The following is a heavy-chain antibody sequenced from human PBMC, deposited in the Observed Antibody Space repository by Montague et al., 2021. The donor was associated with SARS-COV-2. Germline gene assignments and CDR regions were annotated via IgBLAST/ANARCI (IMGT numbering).Heavy chain of an antibody. CDR3: ARLGDGVVPSPILGVGPYYSYYYMDV. V-gene: IGHV4-34*01. J-gene: IGHJ6*03. CDR1: GGSFSTYS. CDR2: IHHGGST. D-gene: IGHD3-10*01. Sequence: SETLSLTCAVHGGSFSTYSWNWIRQPPRKGLEWIGEIHHGGSTNYNPSLKSRVTISADTSKNQSSLKLTSVAAADTAVYYCARLGDGVVPSPILGVGPYYSYYYMDVWGKGTTVTVSS.